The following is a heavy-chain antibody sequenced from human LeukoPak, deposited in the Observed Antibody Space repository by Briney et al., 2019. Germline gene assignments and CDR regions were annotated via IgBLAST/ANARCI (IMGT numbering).Heavy chain of an antibody. CDR3: AKSFNLDI. Sequence: SGGSLRLSCAASGFTFSSDAMSWVRQAPGKGLEWVSAISGSGGSTYYADCVKGRFTISRDNSKNTLYLQMNSLRAEDTALYYCAKSFNLDIWGQGTMVTVSS. J-gene: IGHJ3*02. V-gene: IGHV3-23*01. CDR1: GFTFSSDA. CDR2: ISGSGGST.